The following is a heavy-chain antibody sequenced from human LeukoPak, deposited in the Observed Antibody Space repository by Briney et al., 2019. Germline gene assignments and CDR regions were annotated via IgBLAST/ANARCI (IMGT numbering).Heavy chain of an antibody. D-gene: IGHD1-20*01. J-gene: IGHJ4*02. CDR2: MNPSSGNT. CDR3: ARGGDIVVTGTTAHDY. V-gene: IGHV1-8*01. Sequence: ASVKVSCKASGYTFTSYDINWVRQATGQGLEWMGWMNPSSGNTGYAQKFQGRVTMTRNTSISTAYMELSSLRSEDTAVYYCARGGDIVVTGTTAHDYWGQGTLVTVSS. CDR1: GYTFTSYD.